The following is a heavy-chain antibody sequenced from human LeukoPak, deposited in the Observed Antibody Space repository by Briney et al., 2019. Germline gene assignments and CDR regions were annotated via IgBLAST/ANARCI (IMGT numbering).Heavy chain of an antibody. CDR1: GFTFSTYA. CDR2: INTNGDDT. Sequence: AGGSLRLSCSASGFTFSTYAMHWVRPAPGKGTEHVSTINTNGDDTYYADSVKGRFTISRDNSKRTLYLQMSSLRAEDTAVYYCVKDLRGGGYYTSFDYWGQGTLVTVSS. CDR3: VKDLRGGGYYTSFDY. J-gene: IGHJ4*02. V-gene: IGHV3-64D*09. D-gene: IGHD3-10*01.